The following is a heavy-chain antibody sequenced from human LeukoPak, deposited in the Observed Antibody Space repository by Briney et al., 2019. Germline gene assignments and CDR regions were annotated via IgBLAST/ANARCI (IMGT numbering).Heavy chain of an antibody. Sequence: PSETLSLTCTVSGGSISSGDYYWSWIRQLPGKGLEWIGYIYYSGSTYYNPSLKSRVTISVDTSKNQFSLKLSSVTAADTAVYYCAIEYQLLWAGYFDLWGRGTLVTVSS. V-gene: IGHV4-30-4*01. CDR1: GGSISSGDYY. CDR3: AIEYQLLWAGYFDL. CDR2: IYYSGST. J-gene: IGHJ2*01. D-gene: IGHD2-2*01.